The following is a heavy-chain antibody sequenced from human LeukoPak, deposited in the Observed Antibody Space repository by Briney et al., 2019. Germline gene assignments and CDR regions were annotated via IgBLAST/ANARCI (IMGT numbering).Heavy chain of an antibody. CDR2: ISGSGSNT. CDR1: GFTFSSYA. V-gene: IGHV3-23*01. J-gene: IGHJ4*02. CDR3: ATRVPYYFDY. D-gene: IGHD1-1*01. Sequence: GGSLRLSCAASGFTFSSYAMSWVRQAPGKGLEWVSAISGSGSNTYYADSVKGQFTISRDNSKNTLYLQMNSLRAEDTAVYYCATRVPYYFDYWGQGALVTVSS.